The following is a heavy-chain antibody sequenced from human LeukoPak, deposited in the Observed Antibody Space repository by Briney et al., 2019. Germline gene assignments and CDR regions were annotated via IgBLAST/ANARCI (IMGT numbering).Heavy chain of an antibody. CDR1: GGSFSGYY. Sequence: SETLSLTCAVYGGSFSGYYWSWIRQPPGKGLEWIGEINHSGSTNYNPSLKSRVTISVDTSKNQFSLKLGSVTAADTAVYYCARGRIAAAGLLFDYWGQGTLVTVSS. J-gene: IGHJ4*02. CDR2: INHSGST. D-gene: IGHD6-13*01. V-gene: IGHV4-34*01. CDR3: ARGRIAAAGLLFDY.